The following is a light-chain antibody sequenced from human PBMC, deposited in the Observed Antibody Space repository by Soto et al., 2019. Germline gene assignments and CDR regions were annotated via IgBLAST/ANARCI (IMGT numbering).Light chain of an antibody. CDR3: QQYNNWPWT. Sequence: EIVTTQDPAPLSVSPGESATLSCRASQSVSDNLAWYQQKPGQAPRLLIYGASKRATGIPARFSGSGSGTDFTLTISSLQSEDFAVYYCQQYNNWPWTFGQGTKVDIK. CDR1: QSVSDN. CDR2: GAS. V-gene: IGKV3-15*01. J-gene: IGKJ1*01.